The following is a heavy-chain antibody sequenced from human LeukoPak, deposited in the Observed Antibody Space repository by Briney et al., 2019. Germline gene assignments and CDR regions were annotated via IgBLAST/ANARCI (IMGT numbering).Heavy chain of an antibody. V-gene: IGHV1-18*01. CDR3: PRGGRSSDIWIRHTDS. Sequence: GASAKIPCKASDYAFINYGINWVRQAPGQGLGWRGSISPSNGNTKDAQRFQGRVFITADTSTNTAYMDLKNLGSDDTAVYYCPRGGRSSDIWIRHTDSWGQGTLVTVSS. D-gene: IGHD3-16*01. CDR2: ISPSNGNT. J-gene: IGHJ4*02. CDR1: DYAFINYG.